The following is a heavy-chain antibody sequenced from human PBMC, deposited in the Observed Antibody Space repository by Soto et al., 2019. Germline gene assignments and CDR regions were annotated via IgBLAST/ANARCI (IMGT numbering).Heavy chain of an antibody. CDR1: GFAFSSYA. D-gene: IGHD6-13*01. J-gene: IGHJ4*02. Sequence: GGSLRLSCAASGFAFSSYAMSWVRQTPGKGLDWVSAISGHTGRTYYADSVKGRFTISRDNSKNTLYLQMNSLRAEDTAVYYCVKDRDSSSEYYFDYWGRGILVTVSS. CDR3: VKDRDSSSEYYFDY. V-gene: IGHV3-23*01. CDR2: ISGHTGRT.